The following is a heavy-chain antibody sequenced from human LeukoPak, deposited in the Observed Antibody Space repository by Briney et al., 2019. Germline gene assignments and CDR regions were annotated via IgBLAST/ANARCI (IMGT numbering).Heavy chain of an antibody. Sequence: GGSLRLSCAASGFTFSSYAMSRVRQAPGKGLEWVSAISGSGGSTYYADSVKGRFTISRDNSKNTLYLQMNSLRAEDTAVYYCAIPGGVTMVRGVTNPFDYWGQGTLVTVSS. CDR1: GFTFSSYA. CDR2: ISGSGGST. J-gene: IGHJ4*02. V-gene: IGHV3-23*01. CDR3: AIPGGVTMVRGVTNPFDY. D-gene: IGHD3-10*01.